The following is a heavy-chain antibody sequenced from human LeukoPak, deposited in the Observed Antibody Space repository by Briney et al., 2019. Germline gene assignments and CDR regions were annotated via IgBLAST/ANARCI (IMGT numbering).Heavy chain of an antibody. D-gene: IGHD5-12*01. CDR1: GGSLGGYY. CDR3: ARERWVSGYVETLDY. J-gene: IGHJ4*02. Sequence: SETLSLTCAVYGGSLGGYYWSWIRQPPGKGLEWIGEISHSGSTNYNPSLKSRVTISIDTSKNQFSLKLSSVSAADTAVYYCARERWVSGYVETLDYWGQGTLVTVSS. CDR2: ISHSGST. V-gene: IGHV4-34*01.